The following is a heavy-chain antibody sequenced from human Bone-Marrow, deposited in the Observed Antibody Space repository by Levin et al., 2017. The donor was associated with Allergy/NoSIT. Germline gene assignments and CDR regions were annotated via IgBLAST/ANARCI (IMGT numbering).Heavy chain of an antibody. CDR2: ISASGDNT. CDR1: GFTFNTFA. D-gene: IGHD5-18*01. J-gene: IGHJ1*01. CDR3: AVDITILSWGSGPRAGYSLH. Sequence: GESLKISCAGSGFTFNTFALTWVRQAPGKGLEWVSTISASGDNTDYADSVKGRFAISRDNSDNTVYLDMNSLRDDDTAVYYCAVDITILSWGSGPRAGYSLHWGQGTLVTVSS. V-gene: IGHV3-23*01.